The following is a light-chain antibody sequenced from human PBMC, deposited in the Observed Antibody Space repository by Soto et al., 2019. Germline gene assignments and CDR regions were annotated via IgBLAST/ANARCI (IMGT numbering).Light chain of an antibody. V-gene: IGKV3-15*01. CDR2: GAS. CDR1: QRVSSN. J-gene: IGKJ1*01. Sequence: EIVMTQSPATLSVSPGERATLSCRASQRVSSNLAWYQQKPGQAPSLLIYGASTRATGIPARCSGSGSGTEFTLTISSLEPEDFAVYYCQQRSNWPRTFGQGTKVDIK. CDR3: QQRSNWPRT.